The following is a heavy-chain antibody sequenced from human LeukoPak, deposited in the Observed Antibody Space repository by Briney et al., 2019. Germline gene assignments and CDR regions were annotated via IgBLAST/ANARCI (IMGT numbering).Heavy chain of an antibody. D-gene: IGHD3-10*01. CDR1: GFTFSSYA. J-gene: IGHJ4*02. V-gene: IGHV3-30*03. CDR2: ISYDGSNK. CDR3: ASLTGPYGIDY. Sequence: QSGGSLRLSCAASGFTFSSYAMSWVRQAPGKGLEWVAVISYDGSNKYYADSVKGRFTISRDNSKNTLYLQMNSLRAEDTAVYYCASLTGPYGIDYWGQGTLVTVSS.